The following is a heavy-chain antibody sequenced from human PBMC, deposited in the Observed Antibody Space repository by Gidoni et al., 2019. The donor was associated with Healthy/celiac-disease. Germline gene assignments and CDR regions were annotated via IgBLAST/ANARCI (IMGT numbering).Heavy chain of an antibody. Sequence: SVSNAWMNWVRQAPGKGLEWVGRIKSKTDGGTTDYAAPVKGRFTISRDDSKNTLYLQMNSLKTEDTAVYYCTTVLEREAFDIWGQGTMVTVSS. CDR3: TTVLEREAFDI. CDR2: IKSKTDGGTT. CDR1: SVSNAW. D-gene: IGHD1-1*01. J-gene: IGHJ3*02. V-gene: IGHV3-15*07.